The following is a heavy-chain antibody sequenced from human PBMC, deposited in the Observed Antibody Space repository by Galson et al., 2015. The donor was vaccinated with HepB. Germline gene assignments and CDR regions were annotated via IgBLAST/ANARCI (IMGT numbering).Heavy chain of an antibody. J-gene: IGHJ3*02. D-gene: IGHD4-17*01. Sequence: CAISGDSVFSNSAAWNWIRQSPSRGLEWLGRAYYRSKWYTDYALSMRGRITINPDTSKNQFSLQVSSVTAADTAVYYCAREKPSDYGDPDAFDIWGQGTMVTVSS. CDR1: GDSVFSNSAA. V-gene: IGHV6-1*01. CDR2: AYYRSKWYT. CDR3: AREKPSDYGDPDAFDI.